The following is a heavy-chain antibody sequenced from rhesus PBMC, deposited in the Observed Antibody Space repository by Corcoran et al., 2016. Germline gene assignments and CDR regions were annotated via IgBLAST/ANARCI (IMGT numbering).Heavy chain of an antibody. CDR3: ARTVTTFFYGLDS. CDR2: IYGSGGGT. Sequence: QVQLQESGPGLVKPSETLSLTCAVSGGSISDDYYWSWIRQPPGKVLEWIGYIYGSGGGTNYNPSLKNRVTISIDTSKNQFSLKLSSVTAADTAVYYCARTVTTFFYGLDSWGQGVVVTVSS. J-gene: IGHJ6*01. CDR1: GGSISDDYY. V-gene: IGHV4-106*01. D-gene: IGHD4-23*01.